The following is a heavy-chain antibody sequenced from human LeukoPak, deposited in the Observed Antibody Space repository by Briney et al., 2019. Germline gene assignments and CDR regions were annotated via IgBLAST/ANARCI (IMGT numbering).Heavy chain of an antibody. D-gene: IGHD5-18*01. J-gene: IGHJ4*02. V-gene: IGHV4-30-4*08. CDR2: IYYSGRT. CDR3: ARTIQLWTYFDY. Sequence: SWVRQAPGKGLEWIGYIYYSGRTYYNPSLKSRVTISVDTSKNQFSLILSSVPAADTAVYFCARTIQLWTYFDYWGQGSLVTVSS.